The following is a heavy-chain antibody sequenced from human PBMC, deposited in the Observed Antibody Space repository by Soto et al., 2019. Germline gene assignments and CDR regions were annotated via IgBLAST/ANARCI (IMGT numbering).Heavy chain of an antibody. CDR3: ARGAATWDYYYYYMDV. Sequence: PGGSLRLSCAASGFTVSSNYMSWVRQAPGKGLEWVSVIYSGGSTYYADSVKGRLTISRDNAKNSLYLQMNSLRAEDTALYYCARGAATWDYYYYYMDVWGKGTTVTVSS. J-gene: IGHJ6*03. CDR1: GFTVSSNY. V-gene: IGHV3-66*01. D-gene: IGHD2-15*01. CDR2: IYSGGST.